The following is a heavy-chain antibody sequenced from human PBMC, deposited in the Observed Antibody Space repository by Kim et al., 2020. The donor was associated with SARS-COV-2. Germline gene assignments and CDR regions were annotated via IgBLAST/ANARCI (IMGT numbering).Heavy chain of an antibody. D-gene: IGHD5-18*01. CDR1: GGSISSPSYY. J-gene: IGHJ3*02. Sequence: TLSLTFTFSGGSISSPSYYWGWMRRGFGKGLEWIGSIYYSGSTYYNPSLKSRVTISVDTSKNQFSLKLSSVTAADTAVYYCARPLDTAMVGDAFDIWGQGTMVTVSS. CDR3: ARPLDTAMVGDAFDI. V-gene: IGHV4-39*01. CDR2: IYYSGST.